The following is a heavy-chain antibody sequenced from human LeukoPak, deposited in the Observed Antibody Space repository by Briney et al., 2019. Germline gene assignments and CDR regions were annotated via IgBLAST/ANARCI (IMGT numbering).Heavy chain of an antibody. CDR2: ISGSGGST. Sequence: GGSLRLSCAASGFTFSSYAMSWVRQAPAKGMEWVSAISGSGGSTYYADSVKGRFTISRDNSKNTLYLQMNSLRAEDTAVYYCARAIAVADDAFDIWGQGTMVTVSS. D-gene: IGHD6-19*01. V-gene: IGHV3-23*01. CDR1: GFTFSSYA. J-gene: IGHJ3*02. CDR3: ARAIAVADDAFDI.